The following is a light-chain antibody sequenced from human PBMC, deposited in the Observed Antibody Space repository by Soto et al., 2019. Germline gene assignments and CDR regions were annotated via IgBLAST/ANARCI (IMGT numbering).Light chain of an antibody. CDR2: TTS. CDR1: QSISNY. CDR3: HQSFSTPQT. J-gene: IGKJ4*01. Sequence: DIQMTQSPSSLSASLGDRVTITCRASQSISNYLNWYQQKPGKAPKLLIHTTSSLQSGVPSRFRASGTGTDFTLTISSLQPEDFATYYCHQSFSTPQTFGGGTKVEI. V-gene: IGKV1-39*01.